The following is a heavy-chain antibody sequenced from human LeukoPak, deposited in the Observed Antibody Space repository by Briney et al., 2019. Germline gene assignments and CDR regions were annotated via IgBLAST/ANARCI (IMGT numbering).Heavy chain of an antibody. CDR3: AKYGNSGWVIDN. CDR1: GGSNGSDY. J-gene: IGHJ4*02. CDR2: IYYTGGT. D-gene: IGHD6-19*01. V-gene: IGHV4-59*08. Sequence: PSETLSLTCTVSGGSNGSDYWTWIRQPPGKGLEYIGYIYYTGGTNYNPSLKSRVTISVDTSKNQFSLKLSSVTAADTAVYFCAKYGNSGWVIDNWGQGTLVTVSS.